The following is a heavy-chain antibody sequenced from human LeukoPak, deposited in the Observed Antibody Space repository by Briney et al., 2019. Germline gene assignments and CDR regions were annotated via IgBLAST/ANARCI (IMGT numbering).Heavy chain of an antibody. Sequence: ASVKVSCKASGYIFSSHGISWVRQAPGEGLEWMGWITTYKGNMAYAPKFQGRVTMTEDTSTDTAYMELSSLRSEDTAVYYCATVLSALNYWGQGTLVTVSS. V-gene: IGHV1-18*01. D-gene: IGHD2-8*02. J-gene: IGHJ4*02. CDR1: GYIFSSHG. CDR2: ITTYKGNM. CDR3: ATVLSALNY.